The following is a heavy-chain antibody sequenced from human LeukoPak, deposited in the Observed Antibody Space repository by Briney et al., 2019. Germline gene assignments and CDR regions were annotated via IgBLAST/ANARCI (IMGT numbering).Heavy chain of an antibody. CDR2: INPNSGGT. Sequence: GASVKVSCKASGYTFTGYYMHWVRQAPGQGLEWMGWINPNSGGTNYAQKFQGRVTMTRDTSISTAYMELSRLRSDDTAVYYCAREHYYDSSGLNQSWGQGTLVTVSS. CDR1: GYTFTGYY. V-gene: IGHV1-2*02. CDR3: AREHYYDSSGLNQS. D-gene: IGHD3-22*01. J-gene: IGHJ4*02.